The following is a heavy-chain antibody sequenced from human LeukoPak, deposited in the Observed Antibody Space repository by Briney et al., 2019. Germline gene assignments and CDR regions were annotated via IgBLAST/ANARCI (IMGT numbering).Heavy chain of an antibody. CDR1: GFTFSSYG. CDR3: ARGPNYFDY. V-gene: IGHV3-33*01. CDR2: IWYDGSNK. J-gene: IGHJ4*02. Sequence: PGGSLRLSGAASGFTFSSYGMHWVRQAPGKGLEWVAVIWYDGSNKYYADSVKGRFTISRDNSKNTLYLQMNSLRAEDTAVYYCARGPNYFDYWGQGALVTASS.